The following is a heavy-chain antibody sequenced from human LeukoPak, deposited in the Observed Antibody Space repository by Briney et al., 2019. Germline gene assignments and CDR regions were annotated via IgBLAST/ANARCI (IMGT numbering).Heavy chain of an antibody. D-gene: IGHD6-19*01. CDR1: GFTFSSYE. V-gene: IGHV3-48*03. CDR2: ISSSGSTI. J-gene: IGHJ4*02. Sequence: PGGSLRLSCAASGFTFSSYEMNWVRQAPGKGLEWVSYISSSGSTIYYADSVKGRFTISRDNAKNSLYLQMNSLRAEDTAVYYCVINPVAGTFDYWGQGTLVTVSS. CDR3: VINPVAGTFDY.